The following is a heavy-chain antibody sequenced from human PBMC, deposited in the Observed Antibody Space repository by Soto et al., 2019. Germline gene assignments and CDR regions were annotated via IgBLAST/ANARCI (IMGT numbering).Heavy chain of an antibody. CDR3: EGRDDPFHV. CDR2: IWHDGSQK. Sequence: QVQLVESGGGVVQPGTSLRLSCVATGFTFSDYGIHWVRQAPGRGLEWVAVIWHDGSQKYLADSVRGRFTISRDTSKHTVYLQMNRLRAEDTAVYFCEGRDDPFHVWGQGTIVTVSS. CDR1: GFTFSDYG. J-gene: IGHJ3*01. V-gene: IGHV3-33*01.